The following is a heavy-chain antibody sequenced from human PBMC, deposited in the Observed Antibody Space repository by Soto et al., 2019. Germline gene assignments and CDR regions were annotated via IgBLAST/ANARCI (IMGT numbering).Heavy chain of an antibody. CDR3: GKWGDRSNSGGVYFLGMDV. J-gene: IGHJ6*02. Sequence: PGESLKISCKGSGYRFTTYWIGWVRQMSGKGLEWMGIIYPGDSHTRYSPSFQGHVTISVDKSISTAYLQWSSLKASDTAMYYCGKWGDRSNSGGVYFLGMDVWGQGTTVTVSS. D-gene: IGHD1-1*01. V-gene: IGHV5-51*01. CDR1: GYRFTTYW. CDR2: IYPGDSHT.